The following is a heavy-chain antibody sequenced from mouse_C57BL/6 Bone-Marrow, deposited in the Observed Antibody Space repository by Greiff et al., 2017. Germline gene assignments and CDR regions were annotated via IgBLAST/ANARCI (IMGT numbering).Heavy chain of an antibody. Sequence: VQLQQSGAELVRPGASVKLSCTASGFNIKDDYMHWVKPRPEQGLEWIGWLAPENGETEYASKFHGKATITAATSSNASYLQLSSLTSEDTAVDYCTTADDGYSSWFAYWGQGTLVTVSA. J-gene: IGHJ3*01. D-gene: IGHD2-3*01. CDR2: LAPENGET. V-gene: IGHV14-4*01. CDR3: TTADDGYSSWFAY. CDR1: GFNIKDDY.